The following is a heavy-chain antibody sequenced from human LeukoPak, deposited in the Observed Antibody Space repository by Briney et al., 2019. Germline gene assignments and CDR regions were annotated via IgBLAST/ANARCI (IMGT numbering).Heavy chain of an antibody. CDR1: GYTFTCYN. Sequence: GASVNVSFKASGYTFTCYNINWVRQATGQGLEWMGWMNPNRGNTGYAQKFQGRVTMNRNSSISTAYMEMSSLRSEDTAVYYCVRGRGAVGLMVYAIRGNWFDPWGQGNPVTVSS. J-gene: IGHJ5*02. CDR3: VRGRGAVGLMVYAIRGNWFDP. CDR2: MNPNRGNT. V-gene: IGHV1-8*01. D-gene: IGHD2-8*01.